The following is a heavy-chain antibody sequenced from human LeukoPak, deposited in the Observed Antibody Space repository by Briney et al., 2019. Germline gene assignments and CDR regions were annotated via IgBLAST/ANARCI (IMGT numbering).Heavy chain of an antibody. V-gene: IGHV4-30-4*08. Sequence: PSETLSLTCTVSGGSISSGDYYWSWIRLPPGKGLEWIGYIYYSGSTYYNPSLKSRVTISVDTSKNQFSLKLSSVTAADTAVYYCAREVITIFGVVTGLDYWGQGTLVTVSS. CDR3: AREVITIFGVVTGLDY. CDR1: GGSISSGDYY. J-gene: IGHJ4*02. D-gene: IGHD3-3*01. CDR2: IYYSGST.